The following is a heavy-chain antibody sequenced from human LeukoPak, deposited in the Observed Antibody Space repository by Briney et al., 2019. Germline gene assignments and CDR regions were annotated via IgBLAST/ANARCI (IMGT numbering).Heavy chain of an antibody. V-gene: IGHV1-46*01. CDR3: ARGIAAAGSGNAFDI. CDR1: GYTFTSYY. D-gene: IGHD6-13*01. J-gene: IGHJ3*02. Sequence: ASVKVSCKASGYTFTSYYMHWVRQAPGQGLEWMGIINPSGGRTSSAQKFQGRVTMTRDMSTSTVYMELSSLRSEDTAVYYCARGIAAAGSGNAFDIWGQGTMVTVSS. CDR2: INPSGGRT.